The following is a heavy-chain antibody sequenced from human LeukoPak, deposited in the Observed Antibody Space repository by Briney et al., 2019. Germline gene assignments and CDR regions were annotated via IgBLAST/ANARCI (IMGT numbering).Heavy chain of an antibody. V-gene: IGHV1-46*01. J-gene: IGHJ4*02. CDR1: GYTFTSYY. CDR2: INPSGGST. Sequence: ASVKVSCKASGYTFTSYYMHWVRQAPGQGLEWMGIINPSGGSTSYAQKFQGRVTMTSDMSTSTVYMELSSLRSEDTAVYYCARDQEDYYDSSGYFFWGQGTLVTVSS. D-gene: IGHD3-22*01. CDR3: ARDQEDYYDSSGYFF.